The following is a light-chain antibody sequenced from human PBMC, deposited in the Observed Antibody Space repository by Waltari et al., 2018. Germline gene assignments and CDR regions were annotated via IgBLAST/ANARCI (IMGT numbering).Light chain of an antibody. CDR2: GAS. CDR1: QTVSSN. J-gene: IGKJ1*01. V-gene: IGKV3-15*01. Sequence: ETVMTQSPATLSVSRGESATLSCRASQTVSSNLAWYQQKPGQAPRLLIYGASTRATGIPARFSGSGSGTQFTLTISSLQSEDFAVYYCQQYNNWPPWTFGQGTKVEIK. CDR3: QQYNNWPPWT.